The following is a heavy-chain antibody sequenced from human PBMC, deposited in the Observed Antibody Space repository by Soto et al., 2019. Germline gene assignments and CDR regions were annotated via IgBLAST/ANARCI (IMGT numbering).Heavy chain of an antibody. CDR1: GGTKSSYA. V-gene: IGHV1-69*13. CDR3: ARDPYCSGGSCYEYYGMDV. CDR2: IIPIFGTA. J-gene: IGHJ6*02. Sequence: SVKVCCKDSGGTKSSYAISWVRQSKKQGLEWMGGIIPIFGTANYAQKFQGRVTLTADESTSTAYMELSSLRSEDTAVYYCARDPYCSGGSCYEYYGMDVWGQGTTVTVSS. D-gene: IGHD2-15*01.